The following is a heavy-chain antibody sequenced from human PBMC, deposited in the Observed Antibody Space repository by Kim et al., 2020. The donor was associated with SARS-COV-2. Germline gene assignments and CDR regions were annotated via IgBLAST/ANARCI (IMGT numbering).Heavy chain of an antibody. J-gene: IGHJ6*02. Sequence: PSPRSRVIISVDRSKNQFSLKLSSVTAADTAVYFCARAEVAARFGMDVWGQGTTATVSS. V-gene: IGHV4-30-2*01. D-gene: IGHD6-6*01. CDR3: ARAEVAARFGMDV.